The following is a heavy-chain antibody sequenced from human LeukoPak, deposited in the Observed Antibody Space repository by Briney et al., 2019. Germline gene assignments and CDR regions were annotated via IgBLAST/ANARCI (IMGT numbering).Heavy chain of an antibody. J-gene: IGHJ6*03. CDR2: IRYDGSNK. CDR3: AKDGRGARRNYYYYYYMDV. D-gene: IGHD3-10*01. V-gene: IGHV3-30*02. Sequence: GGSLRLSCAASGFTFSSYGMHWVRQAPGRGLEWVAFIRYDGSNKYYADSVKGRFTISRDNSKNTLYLQMNSLRAEDTAVYYCAKDGRGARRNYYYYYYMDVWGKGTTVTVSS. CDR1: GFTFSSYG.